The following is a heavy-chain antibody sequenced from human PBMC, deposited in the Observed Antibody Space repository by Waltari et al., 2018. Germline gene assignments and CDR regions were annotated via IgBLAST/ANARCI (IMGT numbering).Heavy chain of an antibody. CDR3: ARNVEKGMGGYSYGLDY. V-gene: IGHV3-53*01. J-gene: IGHJ4*02. CDR1: GFTVSSNY. Sequence: EVQLVESGGGLIQPGGSLRLSCAASGFTVSSNYMSWVRQAPGKGLEWVTVSYIGGSRYYADSVKGRFTISRDNSKNTLYLQMNSPRAEDTAVYYCARNVEKGMGGYSYGLDYWGQGTLVTVSS. CDR2: SYIGGSR. D-gene: IGHD5-18*01.